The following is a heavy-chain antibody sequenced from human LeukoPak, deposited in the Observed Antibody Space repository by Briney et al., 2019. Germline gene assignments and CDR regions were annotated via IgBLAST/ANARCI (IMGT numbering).Heavy chain of an antibody. V-gene: IGHV4-38-2*02. CDR3: ARSYCSVSSCYLAY. D-gene: IGHD2-2*01. CDR1: GYSISSGYY. Sequence: PSETLSLTCTVSGYSISSGYYWGWIRQPPGKGLEWIGSIYHSGSTYYNPSLKSRVTISVDTSKNQFSLKLSSVTAADTAVYYCARSYCSVSSCYLAYWGQGTLVTVSS. CDR2: IYHSGST. J-gene: IGHJ4*02.